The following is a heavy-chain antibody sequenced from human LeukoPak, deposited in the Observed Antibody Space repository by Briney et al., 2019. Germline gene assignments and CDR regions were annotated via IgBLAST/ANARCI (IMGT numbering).Heavy chain of an antibody. CDR3: ARAKDRFIAVPDY. D-gene: IGHD6-19*01. CDR2: ISSSSSYI. CDR1: GFTFSSYS. Sequence: TPGGSLRLSCAASGFTFSSYSMNWVRQAPGKGLEWVSSISSSSSYIYYADSVKGRFTISRDNAKNSLYLQMNSLRAEDTAVYYCARAKDRFIAVPDYWGQGTLVTVSS. J-gene: IGHJ4*02. V-gene: IGHV3-21*01.